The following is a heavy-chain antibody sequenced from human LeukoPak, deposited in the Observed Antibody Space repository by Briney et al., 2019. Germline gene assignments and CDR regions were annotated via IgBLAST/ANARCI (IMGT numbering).Heavy chain of an antibody. CDR3: ARQRSYYDSSGYYYAFDI. D-gene: IGHD3-22*01. Sequence: GDSLKISCETSGYRFTSNWIARVRPKPGKGLEWMGIIYPGDSDTRYSPSFQGQVTISADKSVSTAYLQWSSLKASDTAMYYCARQRSYYDSSGYYYAFDIWGQGTMVTVSS. CDR2: IYPGDSDT. J-gene: IGHJ3*02. CDR1: GYRFTSNW. V-gene: IGHV5-51*01.